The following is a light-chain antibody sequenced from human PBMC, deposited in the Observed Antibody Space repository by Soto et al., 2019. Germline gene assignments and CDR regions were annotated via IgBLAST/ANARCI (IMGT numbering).Light chain of an antibody. CDR3: SVWDDTVGVSGLYV. CDR1: SSNVGSFT. V-gene: IGLV1-44*01. Sequence: QSVLTQPPSRSGTPGQTVTIACSESSSNVGSFTVNWYQQLPGMAPKLLIYSNNQRSSGVPDRFSGSKSGTSASLAISGLRSEDEADYYCSVWDDTVGVSGLYVFGSGTKLTVL. CDR2: SNN. J-gene: IGLJ1*01.